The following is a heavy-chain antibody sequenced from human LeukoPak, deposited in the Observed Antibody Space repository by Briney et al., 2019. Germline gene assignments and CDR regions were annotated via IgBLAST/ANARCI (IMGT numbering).Heavy chain of an antibody. CDR2: IYPGDSDT. CDR1: GYSFSSYW. Sequence: KHGESLKISCKGSGYSFSSYWIGWVRQMPGKGLEWMGIIYPGDSDTRYSPSFQGQVTISADKSISTAYLQWSSLNASDTAIYYCARHGRLRLTDYYYYYYMDVWGKGTTVTVSS. J-gene: IGHJ6*03. V-gene: IGHV5-51*01. D-gene: IGHD5-12*01. CDR3: ARHGRLRLTDYYYYYYMDV.